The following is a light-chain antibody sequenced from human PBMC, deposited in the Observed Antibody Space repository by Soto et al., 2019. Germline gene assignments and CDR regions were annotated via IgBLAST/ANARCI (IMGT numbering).Light chain of an antibody. V-gene: IGLV1-44*01. CDR3: AAWDDSLNGPV. Sequence: QSVLAQPPSASGTPGQRVTISCSGSSSNIGSNNVNWYQQLPGTAPKLLIYSNNQRSSGVPDRFSGSKSGTSASLAISGLQSEDEADYYCAAWDDSLNGPVFGGGTKLTVL. CDR2: SNN. J-gene: IGLJ3*02. CDR1: SSNIGSNN.